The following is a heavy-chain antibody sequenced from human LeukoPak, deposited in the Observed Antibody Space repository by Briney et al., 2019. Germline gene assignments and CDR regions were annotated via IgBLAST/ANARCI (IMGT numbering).Heavy chain of an antibody. CDR2: ISGSGGST. CDR1: GFTFSSYA. CDR3: ANEVGAYYYYYGMDV. Sequence: GGSLRLSCAASGFTFSSYAMSWVRQAPGKGPEWVSAISGSGGSTYYADSVKGRFTISRDNSKNTLYLQMNSLRAEDTAVYYCANEVGAYYYYYGMDVWGQGTTVTVSS. D-gene: IGHD1-26*01. V-gene: IGHV3-23*01. J-gene: IGHJ6*02.